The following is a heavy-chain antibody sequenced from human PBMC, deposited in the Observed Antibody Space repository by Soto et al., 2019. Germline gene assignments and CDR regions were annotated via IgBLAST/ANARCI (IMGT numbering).Heavy chain of an antibody. J-gene: IGHJ6*02. CDR3: ARGRCGECGDAMAG. D-gene: IGHD1-26*01. CDR1: GITFSDCY. Sequence: QVHLVESGGGLVKPGGSLRLSCAASGITFSDCYMNWIRQAPGKGLEWVSYMSSSGNNINYAGSVRGRFTVSRDNAKNPCYRQRNGLRAEESAIYYCARGRCGECGDAMAGWGQGNTVTVSS. CDR2: MSSSGNNI. V-gene: IGHV3-11*01.